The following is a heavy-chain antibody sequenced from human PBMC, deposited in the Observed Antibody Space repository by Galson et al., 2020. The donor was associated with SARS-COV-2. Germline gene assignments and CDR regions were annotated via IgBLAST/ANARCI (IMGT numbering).Heavy chain of an antibody. V-gene: IGHV4-38-2*01. D-gene: IGHD6-13*01. Sequence: SETLSLTCAVSGYSIGSGYYWGWIRQPPGKGLEWIGSIYHSGSTYYNPSLKSRVTISVDTSKNQFSLKLSSVTAADTAVYYCARGYSSSWYFGWGQGTLVTVSS. J-gene: IGHJ4*02. CDR3: ARGYSSSWYFG. CDR1: GYSIGSGYY. CDR2: IYHSGST.